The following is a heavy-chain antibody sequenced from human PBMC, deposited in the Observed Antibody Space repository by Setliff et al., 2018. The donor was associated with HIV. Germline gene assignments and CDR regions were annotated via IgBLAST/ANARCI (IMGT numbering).Heavy chain of an antibody. CDR2: IYTSGST. CDR3: ARGGAVAGTGYYYYMDV. CDR1: GGSISSGTYY. Sequence: TLSLPCTVSGGSISSGTYYWSWIRPPAGKGLEWIGHIYTSGSTNSNPSLKSRVTISVDTSKNPFSLKLSSVTAADTAVYYCARGGAVAGTGYYYYMDVWGKGTTVTV. D-gene: IGHD6-19*01. V-gene: IGHV4-61*09. J-gene: IGHJ6*03.